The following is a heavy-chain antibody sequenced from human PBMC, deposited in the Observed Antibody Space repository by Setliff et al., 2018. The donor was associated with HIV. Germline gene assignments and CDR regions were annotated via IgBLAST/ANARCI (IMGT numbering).Heavy chain of an antibody. J-gene: IGHJ4*02. CDR2: IYDNEKT. CDR3: ARLPQD. CDR1: DASISNYD. Sequence: PSETLSLTCTVSDASISNYDWSWIRQPPGKGLEWIGYIYDNEKTFYNPSLKSRVTITVDTSKNQISLQLTSVTAEDTALYYCARLPQDWGQGTLVTVSS. V-gene: IGHV4-59*08.